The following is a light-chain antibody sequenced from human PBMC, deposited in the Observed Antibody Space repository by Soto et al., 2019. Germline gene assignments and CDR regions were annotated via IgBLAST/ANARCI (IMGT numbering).Light chain of an antibody. CDR3: QQAHSLPRT. J-gene: IGKJ1*01. CDR2: AAS. CDR1: QGIGTW. V-gene: IGKV1D-12*01. Sequence: GGRVTITCRASQGIGTWVAWYQQRPGKAPILLIFAASTLQSGVPSRFSGSGSGTEFTLTINSLQPEDFATYYCQQAHSLPRTFGQGTKVDIK.